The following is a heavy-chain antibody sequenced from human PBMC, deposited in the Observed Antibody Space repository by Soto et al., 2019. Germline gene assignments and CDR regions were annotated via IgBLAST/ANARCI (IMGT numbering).Heavy chain of an antibody. J-gene: IGHJ4*02. V-gene: IGHV3-15*07. CDR1: GFTFSNAW. D-gene: IGHD1-20*01. Sequence: EVQLVESGGGLVQPGGSLRLSCAASGFTFSNAWMNWVRQAPGKGLEWVGRIKSKTDGGTTDYAAPVKGRFTISRDDSKNTLYLQMNSLKTEATAVYYCTTDVTGTTEEAALDYWGQGTLVTVSS. CDR2: IKSKTDGGTT. CDR3: TTDVTGTTEEAALDY.